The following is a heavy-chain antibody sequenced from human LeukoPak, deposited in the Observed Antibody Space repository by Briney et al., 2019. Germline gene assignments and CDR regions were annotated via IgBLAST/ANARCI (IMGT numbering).Heavy chain of an antibody. CDR3: ARDRYYYGSGSYPYMDV. V-gene: IGHV4-61*02. CDR1: GGSISSSSYY. Sequence: TSETLSLTCTVSGGSISSSSYYWSWIRQPAGKGLEWIGRIHTSGSTNYNPSLKSRVTMSVDTSKNQFSLKLSSVTAVDTAVYYCARDRYYYGSGSYPYMDVWGKGTTVTISS. J-gene: IGHJ6*03. CDR2: IHTSGST. D-gene: IGHD3-10*01.